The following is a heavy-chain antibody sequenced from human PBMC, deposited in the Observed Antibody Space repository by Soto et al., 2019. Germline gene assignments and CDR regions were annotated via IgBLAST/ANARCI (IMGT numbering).Heavy chain of an antibody. CDR2: ISDSGGST. CDR3: TKGWLDY. CDR1: RFTFDNYV. D-gene: IGHD2-15*01. J-gene: IGHJ4*02. Sequence: EVYLWDSGGGLVQPGGSLRVSCVASRFTFDNYVMSWVRQAPGKGLEWVSSISDSGGSTYYADSVKGRFTISRDNSKNTLHLQMNSLRAEDTAVYYCTKGWLDYWGQGPLVTASS. V-gene: IGHV3-23*01.